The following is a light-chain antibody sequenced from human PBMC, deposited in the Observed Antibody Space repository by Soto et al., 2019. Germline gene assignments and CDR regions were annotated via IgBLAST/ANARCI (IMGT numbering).Light chain of an antibody. CDR3: HQRSRWPALT. V-gene: IGKV3-11*01. CDR1: QSVSYH. Sequence: EVILPQFPANLSLSPGESATLSCRASQSVSYHLAWYQQKPGQAPRLLIYDASNRAPGIPPRFSGSGSGTDFTLTFRSCEPEDSAIYYCHQRSRWPALTFGGGTKVEI. J-gene: IGKJ4*01. CDR2: DAS.